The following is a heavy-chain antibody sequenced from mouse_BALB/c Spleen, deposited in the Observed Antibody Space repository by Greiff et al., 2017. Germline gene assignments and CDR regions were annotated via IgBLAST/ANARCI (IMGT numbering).Heavy chain of an antibody. CDR1: GYAFSSYW. CDR2: IYPGDGDT. J-gene: IGHJ4*01. Sequence: QVQLQQSGAELVRPGSSVKISCKASGYAFSSYWMNWVKQRPGQGLEWIGQIYPGDGDTNYNGKFKGKATLTADKSSSTAYMQLSSLTSEDSAVYFCARSTVVATDYAMDYWGQGTSVTVSA. V-gene: IGHV1-80*01. CDR3: ARSTVVATDYAMDY. D-gene: IGHD1-1*01.